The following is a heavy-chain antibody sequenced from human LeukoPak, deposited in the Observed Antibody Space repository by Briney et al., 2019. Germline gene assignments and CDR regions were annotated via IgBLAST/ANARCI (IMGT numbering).Heavy chain of an antibody. CDR3: AKSNGEAAGIFDY. Sequence: ASETQSLTCTVSGDTISSFYWSWIRQPAGKGLEWIGRIYTSGSTNYNPSLKSRVTMSVDTSKNQFSLKLSSVTAADTAVYYCAKSNGEAAGIFDYWGEGTLVTVSS. CDR2: IYTSGST. D-gene: IGHD6-13*01. CDR1: GDTISSFY. V-gene: IGHV4-4*07. J-gene: IGHJ4*02.